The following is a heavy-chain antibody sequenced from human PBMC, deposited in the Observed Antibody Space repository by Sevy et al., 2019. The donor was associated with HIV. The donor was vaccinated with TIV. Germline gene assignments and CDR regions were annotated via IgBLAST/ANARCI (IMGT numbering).Heavy chain of an antibody. Sequence: SETLSLTCTVSDVSISSYSWSWIRQPPGKGLEWVGSIYYSGSTNYNPSLKSRVTISVDTSKNQFSLKLRSVTAADTDVYYCARQRYYGSGRSAFYFDYWGQGTLVTVSS. D-gene: IGHD3-10*01. CDR2: IYYSGST. V-gene: IGHV4-59*08. CDR3: ARQRYYGSGRSAFYFDY. CDR1: DVSISSYS. J-gene: IGHJ4*02.